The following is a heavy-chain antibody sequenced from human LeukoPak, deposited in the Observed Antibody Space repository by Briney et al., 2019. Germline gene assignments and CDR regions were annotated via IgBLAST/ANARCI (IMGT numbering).Heavy chain of an antibody. J-gene: IGHJ6*03. CDR3: ARYSYGTSSSYYYYMDV. Sequence: GSSVKVPCKASGGTFSSYAISWVRQAPGQGLEWMGGIIPIFGTANYAQKFQGRVTITTDESTSTAYMELSSLRSEDTAVYYCARYSYGTSSSYYYYMDVWGKGTTVTVSS. CDR1: GGTFSSYA. D-gene: IGHD5-18*01. CDR2: IIPIFGTA. V-gene: IGHV1-69*05.